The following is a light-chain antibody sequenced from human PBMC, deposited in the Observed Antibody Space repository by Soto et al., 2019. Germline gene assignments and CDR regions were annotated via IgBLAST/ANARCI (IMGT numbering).Light chain of an antibody. CDR2: DVS. Sequence: QSALTQPRSVSGSPGQSVTISCTGTSSDVGGYNYVSWYQQHPGKAPKLMIYDVSKRPSGVPDRFSGSKSGNTASLTISGLQAEDEADYYSCSYAGSFRVFGTGNEVPVL. V-gene: IGLV2-11*01. CDR1: SSDVGGYNY. J-gene: IGLJ1*01. CDR3: CSYAGSFRV.